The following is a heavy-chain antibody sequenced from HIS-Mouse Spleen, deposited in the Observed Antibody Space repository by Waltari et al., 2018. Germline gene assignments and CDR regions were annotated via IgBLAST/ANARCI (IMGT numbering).Heavy chain of an antibody. CDR3: AKDLARKDSGYDAFDI. D-gene: IGHD5-12*01. CDR2: IWYDGSNK. J-gene: IGHJ3*02. V-gene: IGHV3-33*06. Sequence: QVQLVESGGGVVQPGRSLRLSCAASGFTCSSYGMHWVRQAPGKGLEWVAVIWYDGSNKYYADSVKGRFTISRDNSKNTLYLQMNSLRAEDTAVYYCAKDLARKDSGYDAFDIWGQGTMVTVSS. CDR1: GFTCSSYG.